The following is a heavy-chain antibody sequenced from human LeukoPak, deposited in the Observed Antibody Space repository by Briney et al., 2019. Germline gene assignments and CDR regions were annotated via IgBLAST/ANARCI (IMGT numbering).Heavy chain of an antibody. CDR3: AREAAASDYYYGMDV. D-gene: IGHD2-2*01. J-gene: IGHJ6*04. CDR1: GFTVSRNY. CDR2: IYSGGST. Sequence: GGSLRLSCAASGFTVSRNYMSWVRQAPGKGLEWVSVIYSGGSTYYADSVKGRFTISRDNSKNTLYLQMNSLRVEDTAVYYCAREAAASDYYYGMDVWGKGTTVTVSS. V-gene: IGHV3-53*01.